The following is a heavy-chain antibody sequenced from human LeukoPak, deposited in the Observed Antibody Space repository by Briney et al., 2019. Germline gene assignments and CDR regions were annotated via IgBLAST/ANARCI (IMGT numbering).Heavy chain of an antibody. J-gene: IGHJ4*02. D-gene: IGHD6-6*01. V-gene: IGHV4-4*07. CDR2: IYTSGST. CDR3: AREDIAARKDYFDY. CDR1: GGSISSYY. Sequence: SETQSLTCTVSGGSISSYYWSWIRQPAGKGLEWIGRIYTSGSTNYNPSLKSRVTMSVDTSKNQFSLKLSSVTAADTAVYYCAREDIAARKDYFDYWGQGTLVTVSS.